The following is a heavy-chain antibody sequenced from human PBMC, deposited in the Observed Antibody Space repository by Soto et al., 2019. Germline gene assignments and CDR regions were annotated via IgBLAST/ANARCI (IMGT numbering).Heavy chain of an antibody. D-gene: IGHD2-15*01. J-gene: IGHJ6*02. CDR3: ARAGYCIGGSCYGMDV. CDR2: IWYDGSNQ. CDR1: GFTFSSYG. V-gene: IGHV3-33*01. Sequence: QLVESGGGVVQPGRSLRLSCAASGFTFSSYGMHWVRQAPGKGLEWVALIWYDGSNQYYADSVKGRFTISRDNSKNPLYLQINSLRAEDTAVYYCARAGYCIGGSCYGMDVWGQGTTVTVSS.